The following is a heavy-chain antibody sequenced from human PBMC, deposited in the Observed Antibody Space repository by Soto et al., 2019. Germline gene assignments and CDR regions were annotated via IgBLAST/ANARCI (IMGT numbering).Heavy chain of an antibody. D-gene: IGHD5-18*01. Sequence: QVQLQESGPGLVKPSETLSLTCTVSGGSISSYYWCWIRQPPVKGLEWIGYIYYSGRTNYNPALKRRVTTSVDTSKNQFSLKLSSVTAAGTAVYYWAGQYSFGSYGIDVWGQGTTVTVSS. CDR1: GGSISSYY. CDR2: IYYSGRT. V-gene: IGHV4-59*08. CDR3: AGQYSFGSYGIDV. J-gene: IGHJ6*02.